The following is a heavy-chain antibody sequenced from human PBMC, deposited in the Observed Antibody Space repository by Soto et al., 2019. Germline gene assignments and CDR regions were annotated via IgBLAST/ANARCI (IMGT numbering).Heavy chain of an antibody. CDR2: ISGFNRNT. V-gene: IGHV1-18*01. D-gene: IGHD6-13*01. CDR3: ARASAYSTPWSFDN. CDR1: GYTFSRYG. J-gene: IGHJ4*02. Sequence: ASVKVSCKASGYTFSRYGISWVRQAPGQGLEWMGWISGFNRNTKESEKLQGRVTLTTDTAANTAHMELRGLRSDDTAVYYCARASAYSTPWSFDNWGQGTLVTVSS.